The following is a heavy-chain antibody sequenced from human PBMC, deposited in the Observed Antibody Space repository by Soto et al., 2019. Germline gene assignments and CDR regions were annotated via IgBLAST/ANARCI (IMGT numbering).Heavy chain of an antibody. V-gene: IGHV1-69*12. CDR3: ARAPDYYDSSGYYRGYFDY. CDR2: IIPIFGTA. D-gene: IGHD3-22*01. CDR1: GGTFRSYA. J-gene: IGHJ4*02. Sequence: QVQLVQSGAEVKKPGSSVKVSCKASGGTFRSYAISWVRQAPGQGLEWMGGIIPIFGTANYAQKFQGRVTITADESTSTAYMELSSLRSEDTAVYYCARAPDYYDSSGYYRGYFDYWGQGTLVTVSS.